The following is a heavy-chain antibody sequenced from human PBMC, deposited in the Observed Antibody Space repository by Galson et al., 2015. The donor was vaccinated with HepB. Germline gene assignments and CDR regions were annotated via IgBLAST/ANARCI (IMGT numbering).Heavy chain of an antibody. J-gene: IGHJ4*02. CDR2: ISYDGSNK. CDR3: ARDSPTGWGYCSGGSCYSLGGY. V-gene: IGHV3-30*04. D-gene: IGHD2-15*01. Sequence: SLRLSCAASGFTFSSYAMHWVRQAPGKGLEWVAVISYDGSNKYYADSVKGRFTISRDNSKNTLYLQMSSLRAEDTAVYYCARDSPTGWGYCSGGSCYSLGGYWGQGTLVTVSS. CDR1: GFTFSSYA.